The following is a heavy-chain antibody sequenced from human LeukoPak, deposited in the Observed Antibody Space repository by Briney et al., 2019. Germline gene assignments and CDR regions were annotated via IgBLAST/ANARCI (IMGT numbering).Heavy chain of an antibody. CDR1: GGSISSSSYY. J-gene: IGHJ6*02. CDR3: ARHASELTLELGAARGYYYDMDV. V-gene: IGHV4-39*01. CDR2: IYYSGST. Sequence: SETLSLTCIVSGGSISSSSYYWGWIRQPPGKGLEWIGSIYYSGSTYYNPSLKSRVTISVDTPKNQFSLKLSSVTAADTAVYYCARHASELTLELGAARGYYYDMDVWGQGTTVTVSS. D-gene: IGHD1-7*01.